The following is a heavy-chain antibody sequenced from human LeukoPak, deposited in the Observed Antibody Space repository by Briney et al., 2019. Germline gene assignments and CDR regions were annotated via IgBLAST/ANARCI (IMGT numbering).Heavy chain of an antibody. J-gene: IGHJ4*02. CDR1: GFTFSNYA. D-gene: IGHD7-27*01. V-gene: IGHV3-23*01. CDR2: ISGSGVST. CDR3: AKGGITGVFFDY. Sequence: PGRSLRLSCAASGFTFSNYAMNWVRQAPGKGLEWVSFISGSGVSTYYADSVRGRFTISRDNSKNTLFLQMNSLRAEDTAIYYCAKGGITGVFFDYWGQGTLVTVSS.